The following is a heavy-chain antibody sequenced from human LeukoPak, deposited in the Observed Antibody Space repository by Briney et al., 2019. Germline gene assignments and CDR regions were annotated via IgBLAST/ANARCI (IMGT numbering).Heavy chain of an antibody. CDR3: ARLVVPPGNRGWYYEH. CDR2: IRSKAYGGTT. D-gene: IGHD2-2*01. V-gene: IGHV3-49*04. Sequence: PGGSLRLSCTASGFTFGDYAMSWVRQAPGKGLEWVGFIRSKAYGGTTEYAASVKGRFTISRDDSKSIAYLQMNSLRVEDTAIYYCARLVVPPGNRGWYYEHWGQGTLVTVSS. J-gene: IGHJ4*02. CDR1: GFTFGDYA.